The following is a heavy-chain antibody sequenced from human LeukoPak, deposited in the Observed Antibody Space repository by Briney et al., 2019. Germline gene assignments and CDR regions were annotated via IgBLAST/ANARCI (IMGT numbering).Heavy chain of an antibody. CDR3: ATLGGNGYYYMDV. J-gene: IGHJ6*03. D-gene: IGHD1-1*01. V-gene: IGHV4-59*01. CDR2: IYYSGST. Sequence: SETLSLTCTVSGGSTSSYYWSWIRQPPGKGLEWIGYIYYSGSTNYNPSLKSRVTISVDTSKNQFSLKLSSVTAADTAVYYCATLGGNGYYYMDVWGKGTTVTISS. CDR1: GGSTSSYY.